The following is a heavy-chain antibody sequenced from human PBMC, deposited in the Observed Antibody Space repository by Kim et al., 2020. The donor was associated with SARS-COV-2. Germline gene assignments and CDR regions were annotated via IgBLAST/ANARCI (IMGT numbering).Heavy chain of an antibody. J-gene: IGHJ6*02. V-gene: IGHV3-53*01. D-gene: IGHD3-10*01. Sequence: GGSLRLSCAASGFTVSSNYMSWVRQAPGKGLEWVSVIYSGGSTYYADSVKGRFTISRDNSKNTLYLQMNSLRAEDTAVYYCARDILSPPEQDMVRGANPYYYYGMDVWGQGTTVTVSS. CDR2: IYSGGST. CDR3: ARDILSPPEQDMVRGANPYYYYGMDV. CDR1: GFTVSSNY.